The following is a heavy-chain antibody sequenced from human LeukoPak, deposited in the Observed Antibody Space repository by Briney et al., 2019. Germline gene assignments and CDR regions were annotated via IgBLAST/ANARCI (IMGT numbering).Heavy chain of an antibody. CDR2: ISYSGSST. V-gene: IGHV3-23*01. D-gene: IGHD5-24*01. J-gene: IGHJ6*03. CDR1: GFTFSSYA. Sequence: GGSLRLSCAASGFTFSSYAMSWVRQAPGKGLEWVSGISYSGSSTYYADSVEGRFTISRDNSKNPLYLQMNSLRPEDTAVYYCAKMAVTYYYMDVWGKGTTVTVSS. CDR3: AKMAVTYYYMDV.